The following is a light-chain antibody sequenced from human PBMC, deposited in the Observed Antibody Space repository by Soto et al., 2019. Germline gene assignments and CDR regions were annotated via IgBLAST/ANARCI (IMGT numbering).Light chain of an antibody. CDR2: EDS. Sequence: QSALTQPASVSGSPGQSITISCTGTSSDVGGYNYVSWYQQHPGKVPKLMIYEDSNRPSGVSNRFSGSKSGNTASLTISGLQAEDDADYYFSSFTTSGTWVFGGGTTLTVL. CDR3: SSFTTSGTWV. J-gene: IGLJ3*02. V-gene: IGLV2-14*01. CDR1: SSDVGGYNY.